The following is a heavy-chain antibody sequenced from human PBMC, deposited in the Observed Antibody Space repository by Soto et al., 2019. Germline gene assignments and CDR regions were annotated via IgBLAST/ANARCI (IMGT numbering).Heavy chain of an antibody. V-gene: IGHV4-31*02. CDR3: AREGQEAFDY. Sequence: TLSLTWTVSGGTSGSFYWSRIRQHPGKGLEWIGYIYYSGSTYYNPSLKSRVTISVDTSKNQFSLKLSSVTAADTAVYYCAREGQEAFDYWGQGTLVTVSS. J-gene: IGHJ4*02. CDR1: GGTSGSFY. CDR2: IYYSGST.